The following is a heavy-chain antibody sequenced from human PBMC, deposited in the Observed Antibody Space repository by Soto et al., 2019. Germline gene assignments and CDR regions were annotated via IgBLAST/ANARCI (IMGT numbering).Heavy chain of an antibody. D-gene: IGHD2-15*01. Sequence: EVQLVESGGGLVKPGGSLRLSCAASGISFNDAWISWVRQAPGQGLEWIGRIRSRSVGATTDYAATVKGRFTLSRDDSQNTVSLQMNILKTEDTGVYYCTTGPPVRGHCSGGSCYWGQGTLVTVSS. J-gene: IGHJ4*02. CDR2: IRSRSVGATT. CDR3: TTGPPVRGHCSGGSCY. V-gene: IGHV3-15*01. CDR1: GISFNDAW.